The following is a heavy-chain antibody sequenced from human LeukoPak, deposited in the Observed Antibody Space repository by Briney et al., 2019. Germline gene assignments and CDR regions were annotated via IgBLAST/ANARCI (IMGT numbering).Heavy chain of an antibody. V-gene: IGHV3-33*01. J-gene: IGHJ4*02. CDR2: IWYDGSNK. CDR3: ARAVGSGPGGHFDY. CDR1: GFTFSSYG. D-gene: IGHD6-19*01. Sequence: GGSLRLSCAASGFTFSSYGMHWVRQAPGKGLEWVSVIWYDGSNKYYADSVKGRFTISRDDAKNSLFLQMSSLGTDDTAVYYCARAVGSGPGGHFDYWGQGTLVTVSS.